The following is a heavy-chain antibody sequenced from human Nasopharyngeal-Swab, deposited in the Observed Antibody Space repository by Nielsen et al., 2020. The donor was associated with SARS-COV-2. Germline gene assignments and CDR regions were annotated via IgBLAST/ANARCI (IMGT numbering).Heavy chain of an antibody. CDR3: ASQGGGDYYDSRRYYNYVMDV. V-gene: IGHV1-69*04. CDR1: GGTSSSYA. Sequence: SVKVSCKASGGTSSSYAISWVRQAPGQGLEWMGRIIPIFGIANYAQKLQGRVTITADKSTSTAYMELSSLRSEDTAVYYCASQGGGDYYDSRRYYNYVMDVWGQGTTVTVSS. CDR2: IIPIFGIA. J-gene: IGHJ6*02. D-gene: IGHD3-22*01.